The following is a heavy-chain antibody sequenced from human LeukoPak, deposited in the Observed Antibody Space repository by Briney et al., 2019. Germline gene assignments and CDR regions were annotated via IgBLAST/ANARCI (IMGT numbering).Heavy chain of an antibody. Sequence: ASVKVSCKASGYTFTSYGISWVRQAPGQGLEWMGWISAYNGNTNYAQKLRGRVTMTTDTSTSIAYMELRSLRSDDTAVYYCARALNGRFGELLYWFDPWGQGTLVTVSS. V-gene: IGHV1-18*01. CDR1: GYTFTSYG. D-gene: IGHD3-10*01. CDR2: ISAYNGNT. J-gene: IGHJ5*02. CDR3: ARALNGRFGELLYWFDP.